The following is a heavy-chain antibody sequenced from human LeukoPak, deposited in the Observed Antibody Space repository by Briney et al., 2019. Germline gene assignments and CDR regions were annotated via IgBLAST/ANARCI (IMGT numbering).Heavy chain of an antibody. CDR2: IYTSGST. Sequence: PSETLSLTCTVSGGSISSYYWSWLRQPAGKGLEWIGRIYTSGSTNYNPSLTSRVTMSVDTSKNQFSLKLSSVTAADTAVYYCARSSTVTRNFDYWGQGTLVTVSS. J-gene: IGHJ4*02. D-gene: IGHD4-17*01. CDR3: ARSSTVTRNFDY. V-gene: IGHV4-4*07. CDR1: GGSISSYY.